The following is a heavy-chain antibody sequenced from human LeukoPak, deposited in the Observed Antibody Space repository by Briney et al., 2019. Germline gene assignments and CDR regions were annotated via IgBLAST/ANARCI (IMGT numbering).Heavy chain of an antibody. Sequence: GESLKISCKGSGYRFTSYWIGWVRQMPGKGLEWMGILYPGDSDTRYSPSFQGQVTISADKSISTAYLQWSSLKASDTAMYYCARRGVYYDFWSGTAAYWGQGTLVTVSS. V-gene: IGHV5-51*01. D-gene: IGHD3-3*01. CDR2: LYPGDSDT. J-gene: IGHJ4*02. CDR1: GYRFTSYW. CDR3: ARRGVYYDFWSGTAAY.